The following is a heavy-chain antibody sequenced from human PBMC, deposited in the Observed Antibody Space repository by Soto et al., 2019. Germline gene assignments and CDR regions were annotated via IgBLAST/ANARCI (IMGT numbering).Heavy chain of an antibody. CDR3: ARCAVQFGELSSNWFDP. J-gene: IGHJ5*02. V-gene: IGHV4-31*03. Sequence: SETLSLTCTVSGGSISSGGYYWSWIRQHPGKGLEWIGYIYYSGSTYYNPSLKSRVTISVDTSKNQFSLKLSSVTAADTAVYYCARCAVQFGELSSNWFDPWGQGTLVTVSS. CDR2: IYYSGST. D-gene: IGHD3-10*01. CDR1: GGSISSGGYY.